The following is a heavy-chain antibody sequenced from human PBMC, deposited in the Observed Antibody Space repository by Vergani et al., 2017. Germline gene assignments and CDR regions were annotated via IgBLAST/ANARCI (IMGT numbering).Heavy chain of an antibody. D-gene: IGHD1-26*01. Sequence: EVQLLESGGGLVQPGGSLRLSCAASGFTFSSYAMRWVRQAPGKGLEWVSAIGNGGDSAFYRDSVKGRFTISRDNSKNTLYLQVNSLRAEDTAVYFCAXTFGSTGSGGFDIWGQGTMVTVSS. CDR3: AXTFGSTGSGGFDI. V-gene: IGHV3-23*01. CDR1: GFTFSSYA. CDR2: IGNGGDSA. J-gene: IGHJ3*02.